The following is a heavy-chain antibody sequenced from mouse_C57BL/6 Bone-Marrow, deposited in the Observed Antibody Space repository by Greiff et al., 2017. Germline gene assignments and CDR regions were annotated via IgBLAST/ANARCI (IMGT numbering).Heavy chain of an antibody. CDR2: ISSGGSYP. Sequence: EVPGVESGGDLVKPGGSLKLSCAASGFTFSSYGMSWVRQTPDKRLEWVATISSGGSYPYYPDSVKGRFTISRDNAKNTLYLQMSSLKSEDTAMYYWARHYYGSSSYFDDWGQGTTLTVAS. D-gene: IGHD1-1*01. V-gene: IGHV5-6*01. CDR3: ARHYYGSSSYFDD. CDR1: GFTFSSYG. J-gene: IGHJ2*01.